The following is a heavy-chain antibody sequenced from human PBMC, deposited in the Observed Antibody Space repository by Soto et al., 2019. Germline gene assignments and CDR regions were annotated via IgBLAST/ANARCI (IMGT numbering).Heavy chain of an antibody. D-gene: IGHD3-16*01. CDR1: GFSFRSLA. CDR3: ARWGTTGGLDF. J-gene: IGHJ4*02. CDR2: VSFDGSST. V-gene: IGHV3-30*03. Sequence: QVQLVESGGGVVQPGESLRLSCAASGFSFRSLAMHWVRQAPGKGLEWVSLVSFDGSSTYYAESVKGRFTASRDNSKDTLHLQMDSLRLEDTALYYCARWGTTGGLDFWGQGTLVSVSS.